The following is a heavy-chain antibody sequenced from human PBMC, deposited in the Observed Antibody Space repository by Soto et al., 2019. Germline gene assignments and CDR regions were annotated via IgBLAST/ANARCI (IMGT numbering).Heavy chain of an antibody. Sequence: GGSLRLSCAASGFTFRNYGIHWVRQAPGKGLEWVAVLSYDGTDKYYADSVKGRFTISRDNSKSTLYLHMNSLRAEDTAVYYSAKDMSMGPVDYYFDYWGQGTLVTVSS. D-gene: IGHD2-2*01. CDR2: LSYDGTDK. CDR3: AKDMSMGPVDYYFDY. CDR1: GFTFRNYG. V-gene: IGHV3-30*18. J-gene: IGHJ4*02.